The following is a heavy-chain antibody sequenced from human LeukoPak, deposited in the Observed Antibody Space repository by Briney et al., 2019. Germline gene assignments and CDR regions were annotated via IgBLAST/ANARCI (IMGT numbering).Heavy chain of an antibody. CDR2: IYYTGST. CDR3: ATKGPRRGYFDY. Sequence: SETLSLTCTVSGGSVSSDSYYWSWIRQLPGKGLEWIGYIYYTGSTNYNPSLKSRVTISVDMSKNQFSLKLTSVTAADTAVYYCATKGPRRGYFDYWGQGTLVAVSS. CDR1: GGSVSSDSYY. J-gene: IGHJ4*02. V-gene: IGHV4-61*01.